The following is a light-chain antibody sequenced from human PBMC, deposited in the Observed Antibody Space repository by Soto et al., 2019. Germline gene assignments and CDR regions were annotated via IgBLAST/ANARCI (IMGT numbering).Light chain of an antibody. V-gene: IGKV2-30*01. CDR1: QSLENSDGKTY. CDR3: MQGRHLAWT. J-gene: IGKJ1*01. Sequence: DVVVTQSPLSLPVTLGRSASISCRSSQSLENSDGKTYLSWFKQRPGQSPRRLISEVSKRDSGVPDRIRGSGLGTDFTLHISSVEAEDVGVYYCMQGRHLAWTFGQGTKVDIK. CDR2: EVS.